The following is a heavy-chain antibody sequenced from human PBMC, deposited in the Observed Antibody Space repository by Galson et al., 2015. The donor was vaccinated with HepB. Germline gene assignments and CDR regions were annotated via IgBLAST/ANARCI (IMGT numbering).Heavy chain of an antibody. CDR3: ATWYSNTFDY. CDR1: GYTFTSYY. CDR2: INPSGGST. V-gene: IGHV1-46*01. J-gene: IGHJ4*02. D-gene: IGHD4-11*01. Sequence: SVKVSCKASGYTFTSYYMHWVRQAPGQGLEWMGIINPSGGSTSYAQKFQGRVTMTEDTSTDTAYMELSSLRSEDTAVYYCATWYSNTFDYWGQGTLVTVSS.